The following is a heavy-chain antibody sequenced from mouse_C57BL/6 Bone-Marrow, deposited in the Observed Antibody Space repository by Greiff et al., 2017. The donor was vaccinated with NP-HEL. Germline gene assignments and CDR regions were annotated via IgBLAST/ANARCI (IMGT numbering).Heavy chain of an antibody. V-gene: IGHV1-81*01. Sequence: VQLQESGAELARPGASVKLSCKASGYTFTSYGISWVKQRTGQGLEWIGEIYPRSGNTYYNEKFKGKATLTADKSSSTAYMELRSLTSEDSAVYFCARERGSGPHYAMDYWGQGTSVTISS. CDR2: IYPRSGNT. CDR3: ARERGSGPHYAMDY. D-gene: IGHD3-2*02. J-gene: IGHJ4*01. CDR1: GYTFTSYG.